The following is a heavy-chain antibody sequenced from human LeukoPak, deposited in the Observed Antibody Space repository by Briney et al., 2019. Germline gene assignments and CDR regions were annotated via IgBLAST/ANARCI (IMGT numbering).Heavy chain of an antibody. J-gene: IGHJ5*02. D-gene: IGHD2-8*01. CDR2: ISGNGDST. Sequence: GGSLRLSCAASGFTFSNVWMSWVRQAPGKGLEYVAAISGNGDSTYYANSVKGRFTISRDNSKNTLYLQMGSLRPEDMAVYYCAREVYAGNWFDPWGQGTLVTVSS. CDR3: AREVYAGNWFDP. CDR1: GFTFSNVW. V-gene: IGHV3-64*01.